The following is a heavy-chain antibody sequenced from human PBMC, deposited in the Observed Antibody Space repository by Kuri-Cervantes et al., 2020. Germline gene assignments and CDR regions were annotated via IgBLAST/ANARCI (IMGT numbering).Heavy chain of an antibody. CDR2: ISSSGSAI. V-gene: IGHV3-48*04. CDR3: VVQSELDAFDI. Sequence: GGSLRLSCAASGFTFSSYSMNWVRQAPGKGLEWVSYISSSGSAIYYADSVKGRFTISRDNAKNSLYLQMNSLRAEDTAVYYCVVQSELDAFDIWGQGTMVTVSS. J-gene: IGHJ3*02. D-gene: IGHD1-26*01. CDR1: GFTFSSYS.